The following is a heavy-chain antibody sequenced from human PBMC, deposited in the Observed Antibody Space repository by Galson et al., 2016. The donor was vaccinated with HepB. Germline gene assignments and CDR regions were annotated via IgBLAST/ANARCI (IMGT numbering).Heavy chain of an antibody. V-gene: IGHV5-51*01. Sequence: QSGAEVKKPGESLKISCKHSGYNFNRYCIGWVRQMPGKGLEWMGIIYPGDSETRYSPSFQGQVTISADKSTSTAYLHWRSLKASDTAMYYCARRDYDFLTGYSNTPFDYWGQGTLVIVSS. D-gene: IGHD3-9*01. CDR1: GYNFNRYC. CDR3: ARRDYDFLTGYSNTPFDY. CDR2: IYPGDSET. J-gene: IGHJ4*02.